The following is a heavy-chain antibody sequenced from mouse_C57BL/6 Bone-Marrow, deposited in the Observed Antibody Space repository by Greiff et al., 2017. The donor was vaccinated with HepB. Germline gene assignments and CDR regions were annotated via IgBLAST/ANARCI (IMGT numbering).Heavy chain of an antibody. Sequence: QVQLQQSGAELVKPGASVKLSCKASGYTFTSYWMHWVKQRPGQGLEWIGMIHPNSGSTNYNEKFKSKATLTVDKSSSTAYMQLSSLTSEDSAVYYCARKGIYYGSLDYWGQGTTLTVSS. CDR3: ARKGIYYGSLDY. J-gene: IGHJ2*01. V-gene: IGHV1-64*01. CDR2: IHPNSGST. D-gene: IGHD1-1*01. CDR1: GYTFTSYW.